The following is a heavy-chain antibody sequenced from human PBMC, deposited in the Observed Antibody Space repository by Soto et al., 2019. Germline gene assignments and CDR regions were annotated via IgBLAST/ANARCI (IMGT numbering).Heavy chain of an antibody. D-gene: IGHD2-2*01. V-gene: IGHV1-18*01. CDR3: ARIADCRITTCYFPTRFHMRGYYYFYGMDV. Sequence: QVRLVQSAAEVKKPGASVRVSCKASGYTFSNYGITWVRQAPGQGLDWMGWISAYNGNTHFAQKFQGRVTMTTDTPTTTAFVELRRLRSDDTGVYYCARIADCRITTCYFPTRFHMRGYYYFYGMDVWGPGTTVTVS. CDR1: GYTFSNYG. CDR2: ISAYNGNT. J-gene: IGHJ6*02.